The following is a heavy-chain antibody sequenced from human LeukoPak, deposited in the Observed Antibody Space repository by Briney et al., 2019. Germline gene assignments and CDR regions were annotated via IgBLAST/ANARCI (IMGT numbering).Heavy chain of an antibody. CDR3: AKDRDGSGSPRPTLFDY. CDR1: GFTFSSYG. CDR2: ISGSGGST. Sequence: GGSLRLSCAASGFTFSSYGMSWVRQAPGKGLEWVSAISGSGGSTYYADSVKGRFTISRDNSKNTLYLQMNSLRAEDTAVYYCAKDRDGSGSPRPTLFDYWGQGTLVTVSS. V-gene: IGHV3-23*01. D-gene: IGHD3-10*01. J-gene: IGHJ4*02.